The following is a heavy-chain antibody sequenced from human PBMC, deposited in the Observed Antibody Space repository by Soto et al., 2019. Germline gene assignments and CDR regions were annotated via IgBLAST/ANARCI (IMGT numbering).Heavy chain of an antibody. CDR2: ISSISSYI. D-gene: IGHD5-18*01. CDR1: AFTFITYN. Sequence: EVQLVESGGGLVKPGGSLRLSCAASAFTFITYNMNWVRQAPGKGLELVSSISSISSYIYYADSVKGRFTISRDNAKNSLYLQMNSMRAEDTAVYYCASGYSYGYLDYWGQGTLVTVSS. V-gene: IGHV3-21*01. CDR3: ASGYSYGYLDY. J-gene: IGHJ4*02.